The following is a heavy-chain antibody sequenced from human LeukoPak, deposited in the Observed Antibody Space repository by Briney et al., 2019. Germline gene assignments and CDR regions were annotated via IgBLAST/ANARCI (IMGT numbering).Heavy chain of an antibody. J-gene: IGHJ6*03. CDR3: ARGVGAYYMDV. Sequence: PSETLSLTCTVSGASISSGSNSWGWIRQPAGKGLEWIGRINTSGTTNYNPSLKSRVTMSIDTSKNQFSLKLSSVTAADTAVYYCARGVGAYYMDVWGKGTTVTISS. D-gene: IGHD1-26*01. CDR2: INTSGTT. CDR1: GASISSGSNS. V-gene: IGHV4-61*02.